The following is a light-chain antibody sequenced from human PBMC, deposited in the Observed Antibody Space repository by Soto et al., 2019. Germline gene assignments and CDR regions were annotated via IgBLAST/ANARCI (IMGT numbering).Light chain of an antibody. Sequence: ELVMTQSPATLSVSPGERATLSCRASQTVSSNLAWYQQKPGQSPRLLIYGTSTRATGVPARFSGSGSGTEFTLSISSLQSEDFAVYYCHQDNFGPSFGQGTKV. CDR1: QTVSSN. CDR3: HQDNFGPS. V-gene: IGKV3-15*01. J-gene: IGKJ1*01. CDR2: GTS.